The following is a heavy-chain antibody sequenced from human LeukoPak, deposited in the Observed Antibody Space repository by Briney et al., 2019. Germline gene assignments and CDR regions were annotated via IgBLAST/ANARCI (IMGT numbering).Heavy chain of an antibody. CDR2: INPNSGGT. CDR1: GYTFTGYY. D-gene: IGHD2-8*01. J-gene: IGHJ5*02. Sequence: GASVKVSCKASGYTFTGYYMHWVRQAPGQGLEWMGWINPNSGGTNYAQKFQGRVTMTRDTSNSTAYMELSRLRSDDTAVYYCAGSRRDCTNGVCYTVLLTFDPWGQGTLVTVSS. V-gene: IGHV1-2*02. CDR3: AGSRRDCTNGVCYTVLLTFDP.